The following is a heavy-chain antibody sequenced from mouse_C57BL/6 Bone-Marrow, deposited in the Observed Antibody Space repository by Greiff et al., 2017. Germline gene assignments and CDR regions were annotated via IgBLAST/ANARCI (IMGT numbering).Heavy chain of an antibody. J-gene: IGHJ1*03. CDR3: AAEDWYFDV. V-gene: IGHV1-72*01. CDR2: IDPNSGGT. Sequence: VKQRPGRGLERTGRIDPNSGGTKYNEKFKSKATLTVDKPSSTAYMQLSSLTSEDSAVYYCAAEDWYFDVWGTGTTVTVSS.